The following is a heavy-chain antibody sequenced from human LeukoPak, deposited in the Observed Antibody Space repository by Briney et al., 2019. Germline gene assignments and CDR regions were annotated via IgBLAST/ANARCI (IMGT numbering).Heavy chain of an antibody. CDR1: GYTFTSYG. CDR3: ARGSSSSWANYYYYYMDV. V-gene: IGHV1-18*01. D-gene: IGHD6-6*01. Sequence: ASVKVSCKASGYTFTSYGISWVRQAPGQGLEWMGWISAYNGNTNYAQKLQGRVTMTTDTSTSTAYMELRSLRSDDTAVYHCARGSSSSWANYYYYYMDVWGKGTTVTVSS. CDR2: ISAYNGNT. J-gene: IGHJ6*03.